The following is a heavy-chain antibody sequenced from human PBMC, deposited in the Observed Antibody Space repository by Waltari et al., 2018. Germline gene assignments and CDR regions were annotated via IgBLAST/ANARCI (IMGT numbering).Heavy chain of an antibody. CDR3: ARACSSTSCYTGGGYYYGMDV. Sequence: QVQLQESGPGLVKPSETLSLTCPVSGGSISSYSWSWIRQPPGKGLGWIGFIYYSGITNYNPSLRSRVTISVDTSKNQFSLKLSSVTAADTAVYYCARACSSTSCYTGGGYYYGMDVWGQGTTVTVSS. V-gene: IGHV4-59*01. D-gene: IGHD2-2*02. CDR2: IYYSGIT. J-gene: IGHJ6*02. CDR1: GGSISSYS.